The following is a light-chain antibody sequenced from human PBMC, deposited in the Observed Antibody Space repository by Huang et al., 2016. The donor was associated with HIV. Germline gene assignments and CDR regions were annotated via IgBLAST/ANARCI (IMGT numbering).Light chain of an antibody. CDR2: ATS. CDR1: QNISNY. Sequence: DIQMTQSPSSMSASVGDRVTITCRASQNISNYLNWYQQKPGKAPTLMSFATSTLQGGVPSNFSGSGSGTDFTLTISSLQPEHFATYYCQQSYNTPLTFGGGTKVEIK. J-gene: IGKJ4*01. V-gene: IGKV1-39*01. CDR3: QQSYNTPLT.